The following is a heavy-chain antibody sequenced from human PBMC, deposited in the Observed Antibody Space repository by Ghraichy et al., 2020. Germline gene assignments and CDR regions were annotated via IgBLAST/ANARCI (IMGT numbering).Heavy chain of an antibody. V-gene: IGHV4-59*08. CDR2: IYYSGST. D-gene: IGHD7-27*01. CDR1: GGSISSYY. J-gene: IGHJ5*02. Sequence: TLSLTCTVSGGSISSYYWSWIRQPPGKGLEWIGYIYYSGSTNYNPSLKSRVTISVDTSKNQFSLKLSSVTAADTAVYYCARHSGDYNWFDPWGQGTLVTVSS. CDR3: ARHSGDYNWFDP.